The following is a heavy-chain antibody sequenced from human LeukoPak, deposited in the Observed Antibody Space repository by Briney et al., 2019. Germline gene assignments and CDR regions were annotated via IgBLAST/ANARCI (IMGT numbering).Heavy chain of an antibody. Sequence: SETLSLTCTVSGGSISSGGYYWSWIRQHPGKGLEWIGYIYYSGSTYCNPSLKSRVTISVDTSKNQFSLKLSSVTAADTAVYYCARDRIVGASRSVYYYGMDVWGQGTTVTVSS. CDR1: GGSISSGGYY. J-gene: IGHJ6*02. CDR3: ARDRIVGASRSVYYYGMDV. V-gene: IGHV4-31*03. CDR2: IYYSGST. D-gene: IGHD1-26*01.